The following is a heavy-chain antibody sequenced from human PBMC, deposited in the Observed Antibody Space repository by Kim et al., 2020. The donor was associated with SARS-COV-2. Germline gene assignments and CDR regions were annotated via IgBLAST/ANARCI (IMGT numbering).Heavy chain of an antibody. Sequence: ASVKVSCKVSGYTLTELSMHWVRQAPGKGLEWMGGFDPEDGETIYAQKFQGRVTMTEDTSTDTAYMELSSLRSEDTAVYYCASQKYYYDSSVADAFDNWGQGTMVTVSS. D-gene: IGHD3-22*01. J-gene: IGHJ3*02. CDR2: FDPEDGET. V-gene: IGHV1-24*01. CDR3: ASQKYYYDSSVADAFDN. CDR1: GYTLTELS.